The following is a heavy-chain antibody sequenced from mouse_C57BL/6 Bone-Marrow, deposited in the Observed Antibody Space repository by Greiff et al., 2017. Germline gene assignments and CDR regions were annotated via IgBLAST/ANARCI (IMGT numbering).Heavy chain of an antibody. CDR3: ARYSNYFDY. CDR2: ISNGGGST. Sequence: EVKLVESGGGLVQPGGSLKLSCAASGFTFSDYYMYWVRQTPEKRLEWVAYISNGGGSTYYPDTVKGRFTISRDNAKKTLYLQMSRLKSEDTAMYYCARYSNYFDYWGQGTTRTVSS. J-gene: IGHJ2*01. V-gene: IGHV5-12*01. CDR1: GFTFSDYY. D-gene: IGHD2-5*01.